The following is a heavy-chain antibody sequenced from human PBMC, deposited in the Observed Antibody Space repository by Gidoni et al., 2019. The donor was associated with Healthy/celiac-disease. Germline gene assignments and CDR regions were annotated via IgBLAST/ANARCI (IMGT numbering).Heavy chain of an antibody. V-gene: IGHV1-46*01. CDR2: INPSGGST. J-gene: IGHJ6*02. Sequence: QVQLVQSGAEVKKPGASVKVSCKASGYTFTSYYMPWVRQAPGQGLEWMGIINPSGGSTSYAQKFQGRVTMTRDTSTSTVYMELSSLRSEDTAVYYCARGAGGSYRHYGMAVWGQGTTVTVSS. CDR3: ARGAGGSYRHYGMAV. CDR1: GYTFTSYY. D-gene: IGHD3-16*02.